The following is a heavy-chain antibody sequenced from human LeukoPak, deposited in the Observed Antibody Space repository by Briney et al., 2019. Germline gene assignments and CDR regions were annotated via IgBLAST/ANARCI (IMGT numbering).Heavy chain of an antibody. CDR3: ARDPQPPHWLVF. J-gene: IGHJ4*02. V-gene: IGHV1-18*01. CDR1: GYAFTNYG. Sequence: ASVKVSCKASGYAFTNYGISWVRQAPGQGLEWMGWISGYNGNTNYAQKLQGRVTMTTDTSTSTAYMELRSLRSDDTAVYYCARDPQPPHWLVFWGQGTLVTVSS. CDR2: ISGYNGNT. D-gene: IGHD6-19*01.